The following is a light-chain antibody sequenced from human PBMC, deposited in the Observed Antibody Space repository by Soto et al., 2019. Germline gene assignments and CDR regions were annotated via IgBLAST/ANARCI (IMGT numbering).Light chain of an antibody. CDR1: SRDVGSYTF. J-gene: IGLJ1*01. V-gene: IGLV2-23*01. CDR3: FSYAGSTYV. CDR2: EGT. Sequence: QSLLTQPASVSGSPGQSITISCTGTSRDVGSYTFVSWYQQYPGKVPKLMIYEGTKRPLGVSNRFSGSKSGNTASLTISGLQAKDEADYYCFSYAGSTYVFGTGTKVTVL.